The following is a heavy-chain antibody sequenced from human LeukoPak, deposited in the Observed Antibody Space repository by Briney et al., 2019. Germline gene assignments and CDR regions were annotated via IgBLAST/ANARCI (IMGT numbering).Heavy chain of an antibody. CDR3: ARYGFWSGLPY. V-gene: IGHV1-2*02. CDR2: INPNSGGT. J-gene: IGHJ4*02. Sequence: ASVKVSCKASGYTFTGYYMHWVRQAPGQGLEWMGWINPNSGGTNYEQKFQGRVTMTRDTSISTAYMELSRLRSDDTAVYYCARYGFWSGLPYWGQGTLVTVSS. CDR1: GYTFTGYY. D-gene: IGHD3-3*01.